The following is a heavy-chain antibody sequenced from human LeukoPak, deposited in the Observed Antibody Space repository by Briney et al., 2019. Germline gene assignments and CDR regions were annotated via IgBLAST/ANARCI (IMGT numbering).Heavy chain of an antibody. Sequence: GGSLRLSCAVSGFTVTSMSWVRQAPGKGLEWVSGIYGGGSTYYADSVKGRFTISRDNSKNTLYLQMNSLRVEDTAVYYCARGGSYYDYWGQGTLVTVSS. J-gene: IGHJ4*02. V-gene: IGHV3-53*01. D-gene: IGHD3-16*01. CDR3: ARGGSYYDY. CDR1: GFTVTS. CDR2: IYGGGST.